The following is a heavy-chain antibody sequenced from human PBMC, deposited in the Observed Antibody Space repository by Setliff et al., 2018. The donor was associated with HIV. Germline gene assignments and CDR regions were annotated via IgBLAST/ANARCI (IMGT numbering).Heavy chain of an antibody. CDR1: GGSISSHY. V-gene: IGHV4-59*11. CDR3: AKKGNGDYHFDY. D-gene: IGHD4-17*01. J-gene: IGHJ4*02. CDR2: IYNSATT. Sequence: KPSETLSLTCTVSGGSISSHYWSWIRQPPGKGLQWIGFIYNSATTNYNPSLKSRVTMSVDTSKNQFSLKLSSVTAVDTAVYYCAKKGNGDYHFDYWGQGTLVTVSS.